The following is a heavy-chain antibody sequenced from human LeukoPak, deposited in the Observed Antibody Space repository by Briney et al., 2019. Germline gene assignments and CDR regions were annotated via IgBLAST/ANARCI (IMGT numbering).Heavy chain of an antibody. J-gene: IGHJ4*02. CDR2: IYSGGST. D-gene: IGHD3-10*01. Sequence: GGSLRLSCAASGFTVSSNYMSWVRQAPGKGLEWVSVIYSGGSTYYADSVKGRFTISRDNSKNTLYLQMNSLRAEDTAVYYCVRHNPSMVRGVMELDYWGQGTLVTVSS. CDR3: VRHNPSMVRGVMELDY. V-gene: IGHV3-53*01. CDR1: GFTVSSNY.